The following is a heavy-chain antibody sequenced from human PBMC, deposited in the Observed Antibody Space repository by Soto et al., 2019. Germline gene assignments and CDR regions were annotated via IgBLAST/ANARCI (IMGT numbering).Heavy chain of an antibody. D-gene: IGHD2-2*01. J-gene: IGHJ4*02. CDR3: ARESRRFFDC. CDR1: GFSLSTTGVG. CDR2: IYWDDDK. Sequence: QITLKESGPTLVKPTQTLTLTCTFSGFSLSTTGVGVGWIRQPPGKALELLAIIYWDDDKRYSPSLKSRLTITKDTSNNQVVLTMTNMDPVDTATYYCARESRRFFDCWGQGTLVTVSS. V-gene: IGHV2-5*02.